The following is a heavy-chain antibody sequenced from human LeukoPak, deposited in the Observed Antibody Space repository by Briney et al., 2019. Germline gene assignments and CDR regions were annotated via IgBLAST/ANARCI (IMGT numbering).Heavy chain of an antibody. D-gene: IGHD4-17*01. J-gene: IGHJ3*02. CDR3: ARVNYGDYGMAFDI. V-gene: IGHV4-34*01. Sequence: PSETLSLTCAVYGGSFSGYYRSWIRQPPGKGLEWIGEINHSGSTNYNPSLKSRVTISVDTSKNQFSLKLSSVTAADTAVYYCARVNYGDYGMAFDIWGQGTMVTVSS. CDR2: INHSGST. CDR1: GGSFSGYY.